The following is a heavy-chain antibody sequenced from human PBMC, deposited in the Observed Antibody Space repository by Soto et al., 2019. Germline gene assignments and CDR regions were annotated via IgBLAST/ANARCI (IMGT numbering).Heavy chain of an antibody. J-gene: IGHJ6*02. CDR2: ISYDGSNK. Sequence: QVQLEESGGGVVQPGRSLRLSCAASGFTFSSYAMHWVRQAPDQGLEWVALISYDGSNKYYADSVKGRFTISRDNSKNTLYLQMNSLRPEDTAVYHCARDQGGTTLYYHGMDVWGQGSTVTVSS. CDR1: GFTFSSYA. CDR3: ARDQGGTTLYYHGMDV. V-gene: IGHV3-30-3*01. D-gene: IGHD1-7*01.